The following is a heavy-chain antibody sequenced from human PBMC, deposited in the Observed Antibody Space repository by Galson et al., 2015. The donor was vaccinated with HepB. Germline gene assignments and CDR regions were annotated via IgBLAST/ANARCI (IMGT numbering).Heavy chain of an antibody. D-gene: IGHD3-22*01. Sequence: SLRLSCAASGFTFSNYPMNWVRQAPGKGLEWVSYISSSSSTIYYADSVKGRFTISRDNAKNSLYLQMNSQRAEDTAVYYCAREPNYDISSYYFDYWGQGTLVTVSS. CDR3: AREPNYDISSYYFDY. CDR2: ISSSSSTI. V-gene: IGHV3-48*01. J-gene: IGHJ4*02. CDR1: GFTFSNYP.